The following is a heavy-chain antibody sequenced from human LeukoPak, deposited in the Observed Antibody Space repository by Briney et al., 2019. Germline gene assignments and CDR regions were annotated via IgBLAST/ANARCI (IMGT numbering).Heavy chain of an antibody. Sequence: SVKVSCKASGGTFSSYAISWVRQAPGQGLEWMGRIIPIFGTANYAQKFQGRVTITTDESTSTAYLELSRLRSEDTAVYYCASGSPSLAARLPFDYWGQGTLVTVSS. CDR1: GGTFSSYA. J-gene: IGHJ4*02. V-gene: IGHV1-69*05. CDR2: IIPIFGTA. CDR3: ASGSPSLAARLPFDY. D-gene: IGHD6-6*01.